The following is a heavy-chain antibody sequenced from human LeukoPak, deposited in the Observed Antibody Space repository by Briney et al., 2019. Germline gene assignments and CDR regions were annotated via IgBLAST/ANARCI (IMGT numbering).Heavy chain of an antibody. J-gene: IGHJ2*01. CDR3: ARVHSSGWFLESWYFDL. CDR2: ICAYNGNT. V-gene: IGHV1-18*04. CDR1: GSTFTSYG. D-gene: IGHD6-19*01. Sequence: ASVKLSCSASGSTFTSYGISRVRQAPGQGLEWVGWICAYNGNTNYAQKLPGRVTMTTDTSTSTDYMELRSLRSDDTAVYYCARVHSSGWFLESWYFDLWGRGALVTVS.